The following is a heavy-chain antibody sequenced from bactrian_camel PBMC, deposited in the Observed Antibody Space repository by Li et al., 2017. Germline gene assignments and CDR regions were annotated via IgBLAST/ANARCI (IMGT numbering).Heavy chain of an antibody. D-gene: IGHD5*01. CDR3: APDSIRVGSCDGY. CDR1: GFIFGDYS. J-gene: IGHJ6*01. Sequence: VQLVESGGGLVQPGGSLRLSCAASGFIFGDYSMSWVRQAPGKGLEWVSTIYTADGRTKSADSVKGRFTMSRDNAKNMLYLQMNSLKPEDTAVYYCAPDSIRVGSCDGYWGQGTQVTVS. CDR2: IYTADGRT. V-gene: IGHV3-2*01.